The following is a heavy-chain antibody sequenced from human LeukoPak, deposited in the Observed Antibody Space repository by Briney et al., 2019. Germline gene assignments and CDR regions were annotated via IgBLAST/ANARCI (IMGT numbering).Heavy chain of an antibody. J-gene: IGHJ4*02. CDR2: INTDGSST. Sequence: PGESLRLSCAASGFTFSNYWIHWVSQAPGKGLVWVSRINTDGSSTTYADSVKGRFTISRDNAKNTLYLQMNSLSAEDTAVYYCARGYSSSYRIDYWGQGTLVTVSS. CDR1: GFTFSNYW. D-gene: IGHD6-6*01. V-gene: IGHV3-74*01. CDR3: ARGYSSSYRIDY.